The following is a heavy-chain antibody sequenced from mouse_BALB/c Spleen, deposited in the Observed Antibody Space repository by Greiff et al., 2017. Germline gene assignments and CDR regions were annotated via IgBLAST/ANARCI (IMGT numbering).Heavy chain of an antibody. J-gene: IGHJ3*01. CDR3: ARSSSGYLFAY. CDR1: GYAFSSYW. D-gene: IGHD3-1*01. Sequence: VQLQQSGAELVRPGSSVKISCKASGYAFSSYWMNWVKQRPGQGLEWIGQIYPGDGDTNYNGKFKGKATLTADKSSSTAYMQLSSLTSEDSAVYFCARSSSGYLFAYWGQGTLVTVSA. CDR2: IYPGDGDT. V-gene: IGHV1-80*01.